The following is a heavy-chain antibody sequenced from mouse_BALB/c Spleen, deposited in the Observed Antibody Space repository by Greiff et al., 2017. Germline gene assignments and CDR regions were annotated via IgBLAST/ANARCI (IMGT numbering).Heavy chain of an antibody. J-gene: IGHJ3*01. CDR2: IDPENGDT. Sequence: EVQLQQSGAELVRSGASVKLSCTASGFNIKDYYMHWVKQRPEQGLEWIGWIDPENGDTEYAPKFQGKATMTADTSSNTAYLQLSSLTSEDTAVYYCASVHYYGYFAYWGQGTLVTVSA. CDR1: GFNIKDYY. CDR3: ASVHYYGYFAY. D-gene: IGHD1-2*01. V-gene: IGHV14-4*02.